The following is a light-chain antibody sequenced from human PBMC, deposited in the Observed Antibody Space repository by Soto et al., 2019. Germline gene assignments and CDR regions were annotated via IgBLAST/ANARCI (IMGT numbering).Light chain of an antibody. Sequence: IQMTQSTSTLSASVDDSVTITFRASQSIGTWLAWYHQKPGVAPRLLIYDVSNLESGVPSRFSGSGSGPEFTLTISSLQPEDFGIYYCQQYDNSRTFGQGTKVDI. J-gene: IGKJ1*01. CDR2: DVS. CDR1: QSIGTW. CDR3: QQYDNSRT. V-gene: IGKV1-5*01.